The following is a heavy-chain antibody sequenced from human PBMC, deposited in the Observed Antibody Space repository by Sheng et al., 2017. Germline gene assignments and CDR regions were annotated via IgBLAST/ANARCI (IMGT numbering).Heavy chain of an antibody. Sequence: QVQLQESGPGLVKPSETLSLTCTVSGGSISSYYWSWIRQPPGKGLEWIGYIYYSGSTNYNPSLKSRVTISVDTSKNQFSLKLSSVTAADTAVYYCAGESDSSGYGGLVLSIWGQGTMVTVSS. J-gene: IGHJ3*02. CDR1: GGSISSYY. CDR3: AGESDSSGYGGLVLSI. D-gene: IGHD3-22*01. CDR2: IYYSGST. V-gene: IGHV4-59*01.